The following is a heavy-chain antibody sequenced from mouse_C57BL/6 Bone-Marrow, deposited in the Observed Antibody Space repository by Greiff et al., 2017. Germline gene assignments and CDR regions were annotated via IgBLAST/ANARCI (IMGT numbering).Heavy chain of an antibody. Sequence: EVQLQQSGAELVRPGASVKLSCTASGFNIKDDYMHWVKQRPEQGLEWIGWLDPENGDTEYASKFQGKATITADTSSNTASLQLRSLTPEDTAVYDCTTNGCYGYAMDYWGQGTSVTVS. J-gene: IGHJ4*01. D-gene: IGHD2-3*01. CDR1: GFNIKDDY. CDR2: LDPENGDT. CDR3: TTNGCYGYAMDY. V-gene: IGHV14-4*01.